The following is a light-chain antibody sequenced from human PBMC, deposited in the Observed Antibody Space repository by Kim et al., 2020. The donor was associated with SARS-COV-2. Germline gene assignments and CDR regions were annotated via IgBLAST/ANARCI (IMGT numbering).Light chain of an antibody. Sequence: ELTQPPSASGTPGQRVTISCSGGSFNIGSNYVYWFQQLPGTAPKLVIYRNDQRPSGVPDRFSGSKSGTSASLAISGLQSEDEAEYYCAAGDDSLNVVLFGGGTQLTVL. CDR1: SFNIGSNY. V-gene: IGLV1-47*01. CDR3: AAGDDSLNVVL. J-gene: IGLJ2*01. CDR2: RND.